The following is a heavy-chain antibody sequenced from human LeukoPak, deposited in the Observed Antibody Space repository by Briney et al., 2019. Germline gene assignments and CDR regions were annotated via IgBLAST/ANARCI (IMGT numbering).Heavy chain of an antibody. CDR1: GFTFSSYG. Sequence: GRSLRLSCAASGFTFSSYGMHWVRQAPGKGLEWVAVIWYDGSNKYYVDSVKGRFTISRDNSKNTLYLQLNSLRAEDTAVYYCASPGVAAAAGYYYGMDVWGQGTTVTVSS. CDR2: IWYDGSNK. CDR3: ASPGVAAAAGYYYGMDV. J-gene: IGHJ6*02. D-gene: IGHD6-13*01. V-gene: IGHV3-33*01.